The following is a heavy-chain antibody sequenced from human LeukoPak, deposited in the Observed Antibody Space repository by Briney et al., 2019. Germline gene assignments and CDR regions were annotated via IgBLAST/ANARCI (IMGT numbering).Heavy chain of an antibody. J-gene: IGHJ4*02. Sequence: SETLSLTCTVSGGSVSSGSYYWSRIRQPPGKGLEWIGYIYYSGSTNYNPSLKSRVTISVDTSKNQFSLKLSSVTAADTAVYYCAREYCGGDCYPDYWGQGTLVTVSS. V-gene: IGHV4-61*01. CDR2: IYYSGST. CDR3: AREYCGGDCYPDY. CDR1: GGSVSSGSYY. D-gene: IGHD2-21*02.